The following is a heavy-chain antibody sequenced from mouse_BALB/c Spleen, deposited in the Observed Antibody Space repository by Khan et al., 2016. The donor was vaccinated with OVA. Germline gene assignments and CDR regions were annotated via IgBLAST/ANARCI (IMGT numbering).Heavy chain of an antibody. CDR3: WRTLYYYGSGCEGFAY. CDR1: GYTFTSYV. V-gene: IGHV1S136*01. CDR2: ISPNSDGS. J-gene: IGHJ3*01. Sequence: VQLKQSGPELVKPGASVKMSCKASGYTFTSYVMHWVKQKPGQGLEWIGYISPNSDGSKYNEKFRGKATLTSDTSSSTAYMELSSLTSEDSAVYYCWRTLYYYGSGCEGFAYWGQGTLVTVSA. D-gene: IGHD1-1*01.